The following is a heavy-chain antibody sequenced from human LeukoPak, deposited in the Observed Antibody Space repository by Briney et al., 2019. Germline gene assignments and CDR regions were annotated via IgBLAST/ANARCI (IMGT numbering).Heavy chain of an antibody. CDR1: GFTFSSYA. D-gene: IGHD6-13*01. CDR3: ARARGYDTRDFDY. V-gene: IGHV3-64*01. J-gene: IGHJ4*02. CDR2: ISSNGGST. Sequence: PGGSLRLSCAASGFTFSSYAMHWVRQAPEKGLEYVSAISSNGGSTYYANSVKGRFTISRDNSKNTLYLQMGSLRVEDMAVYYCARARGYDTRDFDYWGQGTLVTVSS.